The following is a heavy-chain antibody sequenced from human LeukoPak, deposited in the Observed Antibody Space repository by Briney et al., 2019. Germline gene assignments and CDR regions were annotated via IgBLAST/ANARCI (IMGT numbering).Heavy chain of an antibody. CDR1: DGSISSYY. CDR2: IYTSGST. V-gene: IGHV4-4*07. Sequence: SETLSLTCTVSDGSISSYYWSLIRQPAGKGLEWIGRIYTSGSTNYNPSLKSRVTMSVDTSKNQFSLKLSSVTAADTAVYYCARAGFVTMVRGVTALYGMDVWGQGTTVTVSS. J-gene: IGHJ6*02. CDR3: ARAGFVTMVRGVTALYGMDV. D-gene: IGHD3-10*01.